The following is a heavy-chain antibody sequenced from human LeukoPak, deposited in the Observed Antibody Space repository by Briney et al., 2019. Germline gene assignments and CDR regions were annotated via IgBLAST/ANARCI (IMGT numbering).Heavy chain of an antibody. J-gene: IGHJ4*02. CDR1: GGSFSGYY. D-gene: IGHD3-10*01. Sequence: PSETLSLTCAVYGGSFSGYYWSWIRQPPGKGLEWIGEINHSGSTNYNPSLKSRATISVDTSKNQFSLKLSSVTAADTAVYYCARGRDYYGSGSYVDYWGQGTLVTVSS. CDR3: ARGRDYYGSGSYVDY. V-gene: IGHV4-34*01. CDR2: INHSGST.